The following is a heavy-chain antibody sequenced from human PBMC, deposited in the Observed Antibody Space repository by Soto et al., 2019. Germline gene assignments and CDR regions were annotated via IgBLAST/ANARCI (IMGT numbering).Heavy chain of an antibody. J-gene: IGHJ6*02. CDR1: GFTFSSYG. CDR2: IWYDGSNK. D-gene: IGHD3-9*01. V-gene: IGHV3-33*01. Sequence: GGSLRLSCAASGFTFSSYGMHWVRQAPGKGLEWVAVIWYDGSNKYYADSVKGRFTISRDNSKNTLYLQMNSLRAEDTAVYYCARGLTGTSYYYYGMDVWGQGTTVTAP. CDR3: ARGLTGTSYYYYGMDV.